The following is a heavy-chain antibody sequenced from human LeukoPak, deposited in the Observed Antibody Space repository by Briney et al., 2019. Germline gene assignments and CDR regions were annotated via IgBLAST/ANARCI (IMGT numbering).Heavy chain of an antibody. CDR2: IYYSGST. D-gene: IGHD3-22*01. J-gene: IGHJ4*02. Sequence: PSETLSLTCTVSGGSISSGDYYWSWIRQPPGKGLEWIGYIYYSGSTYYNPSLKSRVTISVDTSKNQFSLKLSSVTAADTAVYYCARAEYYYDSSGTRRPYYFDYWGEGTLVTVSS. CDR1: GGSISSGDYY. V-gene: IGHV4-30-4*01. CDR3: ARAEYYYDSSGTRRPYYFDY.